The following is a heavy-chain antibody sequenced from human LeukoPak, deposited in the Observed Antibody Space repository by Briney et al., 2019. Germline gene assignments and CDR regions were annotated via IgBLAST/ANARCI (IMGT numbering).Heavy chain of an antibody. Sequence: PGGSLRLSCAASGFTFDDYAMHWVRQAPGKGLEWVSGISWNSGSIGYADSVKGRFTISRDNAKNSPYLQMSSLRAEDMALYYCTIGSGTYRGAFDIWGQGTMVTVSS. D-gene: IGHD1-26*01. CDR2: ISWNSGSI. CDR1: GFTFDDYA. V-gene: IGHV3-9*03. CDR3: TIGSGTYRGAFDI. J-gene: IGHJ3*02.